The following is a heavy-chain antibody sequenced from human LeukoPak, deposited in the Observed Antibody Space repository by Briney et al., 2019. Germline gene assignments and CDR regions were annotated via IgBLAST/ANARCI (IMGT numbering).Heavy chain of an antibody. D-gene: IGHD5/OR15-5a*01. J-gene: IGHJ6*02. CDR1: GYTFTGYY. V-gene: IGHV1-2*02. CDR2: INPNSGGT. Sequence: ASVKVSCKASGYTFTGYYMHWVRQAPGQGLEWMGWINPNSGGTNYVQKFQGRVTMTRDTSISTAYMELSSLRSDDTAVYYCARGPSPGSTYYYYFGMDVWGQGTMVTVSS. CDR3: ARGPSPGSTYYYYFGMDV.